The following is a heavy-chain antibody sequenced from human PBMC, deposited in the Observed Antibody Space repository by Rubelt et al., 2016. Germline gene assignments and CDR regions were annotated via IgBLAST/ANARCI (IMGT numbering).Heavy chain of an antibody. V-gene: IGHV3-74*01. D-gene: IGHD1-26*01. CDR2: INSDGSST. J-gene: IGHJ5*02. CDR3: ASEGDSGGYYHR. Sequence: GGGLVQPGGSLRLSCEASGFTFSSYWMHWVRQAPGKGLVWVSRINSDGSSTDYADSVKGRFTISRDNAQNTLYLQMNSLRAEDTAVDYCASEGDSGGYYHRWGQGTLVTVSS. CDR1: GFTFSSYW.